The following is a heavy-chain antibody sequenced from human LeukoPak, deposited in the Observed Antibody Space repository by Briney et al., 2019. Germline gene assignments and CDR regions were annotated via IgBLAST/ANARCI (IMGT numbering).Heavy chain of an antibody. D-gene: IGHD4-17*01. J-gene: IGHJ4*02. Sequence: SETLSLTCTVSGGSISSYYWSWIRQPPGKGLEWIGYIYYSGSTNYNPSLKSRVTISVDTSKNQFSLKLSSVTAADTAVYYCARDYGGNSGFDYWGQGTPVTVSS. CDR2: IYYSGST. CDR3: ARDYGGNSGFDY. CDR1: GGSISSYY. V-gene: IGHV4-59*01.